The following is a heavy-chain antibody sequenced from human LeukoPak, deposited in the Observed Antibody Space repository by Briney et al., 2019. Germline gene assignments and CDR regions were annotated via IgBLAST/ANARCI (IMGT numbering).Heavy chain of an antibody. CDR2: IYTSGST. CDR1: GGSISSYY. J-gene: IGHJ4*02. CDR3: ARVHSSGHLGRSNENTFDY. V-gene: IGHV4-4*07. D-gene: IGHD3-22*01. Sequence: PSETLSLTCTVSGGSISSYYWSWIRQPAGKGLEWIGRIYTSGSTNYNPSLKSRVTMSVDTSKNQFSLKLSSVTAADTAVYYCARVHSSGHLGRSNENTFDYWGQGTLVTVSS.